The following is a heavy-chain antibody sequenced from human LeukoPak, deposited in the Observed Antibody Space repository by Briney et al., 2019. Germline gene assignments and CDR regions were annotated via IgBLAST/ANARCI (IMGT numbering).Heavy chain of an antibody. J-gene: IGHJ5*02. CDR1: GGSISSGSYY. D-gene: IGHD1-26*01. Sequence: SQTLSLTCTVSGGSISSGSYYWSWIRQPAGKGLEWIGRIYSSGRTHYSPSLKSRVAISVDTSKNRFSLRLSSVTAADTAVYYCARDLGGSYYSETWFDPWGQGTLVTVSS. V-gene: IGHV4-61*02. CDR2: IYSSGRT. CDR3: ARDLGGSYYSETWFDP.